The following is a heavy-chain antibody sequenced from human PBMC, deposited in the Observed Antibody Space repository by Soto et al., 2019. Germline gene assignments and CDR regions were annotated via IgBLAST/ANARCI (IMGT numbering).Heavy chain of an antibody. CDR3: ARSFSNSSLPYFDY. V-gene: IGHV3-21*01. CDR1: GFTFSSYN. J-gene: IGHJ4*02. D-gene: IGHD6-6*01. Sequence: GGSLRLSCAASGFTFSSYNMNWVRQAPGKGLEWVSSISTGSHYKYYADSVRGRFTISRDNAKDSLYLRMNSLRAGDTAVYYCARSFSNSSLPYFDYWGQGTLVTVSS. CDR2: ISTGSHYK.